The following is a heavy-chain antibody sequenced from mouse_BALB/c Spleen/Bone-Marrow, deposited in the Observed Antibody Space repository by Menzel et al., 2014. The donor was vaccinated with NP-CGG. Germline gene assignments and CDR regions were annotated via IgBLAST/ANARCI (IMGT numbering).Heavy chain of an antibody. Sequence: QVHVKQSGAELAKPGAPVKMSCKASGYTFTSYWMHWVKQRPGQGLEWIGNINPSTGYTECNQKFKDKATLTADKSSSTAYMQPNSLTSEDSAVYYCARSYGKNVDYWGQGTTLTVSS. J-gene: IGHJ2*01. CDR2: INPSTGYT. CDR1: GYTFTSYW. V-gene: IGHV1-7*01. D-gene: IGHD2-1*01. CDR3: ARSYGKNVDY.